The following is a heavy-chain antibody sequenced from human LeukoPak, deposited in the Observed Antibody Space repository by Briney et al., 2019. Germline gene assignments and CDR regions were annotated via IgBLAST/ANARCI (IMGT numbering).Heavy chain of an antibody. CDR2: LYYRGST. D-gene: IGHD3-22*01. V-gene: IGHV4-59*08. CDR3: ARQYFGYDTSGPYAHFDS. CDR1: GVSISSYY. Sequence: SETLSLTCTVSGVSISSYYWGWVRQPPGKGLEWIGGLYYRGSTKSNPSPKSRVTISVDTSKTQLSLRLTSVTAADTAVYYCARQYFGYDTSGPYAHFDSWGQGTLVTVSS. J-gene: IGHJ4*02.